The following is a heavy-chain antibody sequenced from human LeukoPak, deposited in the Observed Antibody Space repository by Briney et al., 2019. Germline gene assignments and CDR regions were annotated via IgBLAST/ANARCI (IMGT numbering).Heavy chain of an antibody. V-gene: IGHV3-66*01. CDR3: AREGVVVPAARNSGDDY. D-gene: IGHD2-2*01. CDR1: GFTGSSNY. CDR2: IYGGGNA. J-gene: IGHJ4*02. Sequence: GGSLRLSCATIGFTGSSNYLTWVRQGPGKGLEWVSVIYGGGNALYADSVKGRFTISRDNAKNSLYLQMNSLRAEDTAVYYCAREGVVVPAARNSGDDYWGQGTLVTVSS.